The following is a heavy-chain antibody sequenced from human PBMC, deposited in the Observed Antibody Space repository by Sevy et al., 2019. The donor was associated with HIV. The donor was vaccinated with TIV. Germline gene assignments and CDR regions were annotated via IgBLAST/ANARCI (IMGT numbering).Heavy chain of an antibody. V-gene: IGHV1-69*13. CDR2: IIPIFGTA. J-gene: IGHJ5*02. CDR1: GGTFSSYA. Sequence: ASVKVSCKASGGTFSSYAISWVRQAPGQGLEWMGRIIPIFGTANYAQKFQGRVTITADESTSTAYMELSSLRSEDTAMYYCATTSYYYDSQNWFDPWGQGTLVTVSS. D-gene: IGHD3-22*01. CDR3: ATTSYYYDSQNWFDP.